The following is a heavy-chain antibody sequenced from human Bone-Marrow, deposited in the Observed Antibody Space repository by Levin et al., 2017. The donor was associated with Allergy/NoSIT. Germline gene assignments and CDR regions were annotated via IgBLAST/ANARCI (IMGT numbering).Heavy chain of an antibody. Sequence: SQTLSLTCTVSGGSISSSSYYWGWIRQPPGKGLEWIGSIYYSGSTYYNPSLKSRVTISVDTSKNQFSLKLSSVTAADTAVYYCARRSPGSSKYYYYDYYMDGWGKGTTVTVSS. CDR3: ARRSPGSSKYYYYDYYMDG. CDR1: GGSISSSSYY. J-gene: IGHJ6*03. V-gene: IGHV4-39*01. D-gene: IGHD2-2*01. CDR2: IYYSGST.